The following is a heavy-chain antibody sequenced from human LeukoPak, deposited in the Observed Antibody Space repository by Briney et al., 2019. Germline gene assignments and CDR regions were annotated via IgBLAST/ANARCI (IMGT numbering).Heavy chain of an antibody. CDR3: AREYYYGSGPAFDF. V-gene: IGHV4-38-2*02. J-gene: IGHJ3*01. D-gene: IGHD3-10*01. Sequence: SETLSLTCTVSGYSISSGYYWGWIRQSPGKGLEWIGYIYDTGSTNYNPSLKSRVTISEDTSKNHFSLKLSSVTAADTAMYYCAREYYYGSGPAFDFWGQGTMVTVSS. CDR2: IYDTGST. CDR1: GYSISSGYY.